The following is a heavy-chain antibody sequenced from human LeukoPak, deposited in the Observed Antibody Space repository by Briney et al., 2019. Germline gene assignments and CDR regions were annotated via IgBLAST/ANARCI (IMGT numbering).Heavy chain of an antibody. CDR2: IYYSGST. J-gene: IGHJ5*02. CDR3: ASGITGNNWFDP. CDR1: GGSISSSSYY. Sequence: PSETLSLTCTVSGGSISSSSYYWGWIRQPPGKGLEWIGSIYYSGSTYYNPSLNSRVTISVDTSKNQFTLKLSSVTAADTAVYYCASGITGNNWFDPWGQGTLVTVSS. D-gene: IGHD1-20*01. V-gene: IGHV4-39*01.